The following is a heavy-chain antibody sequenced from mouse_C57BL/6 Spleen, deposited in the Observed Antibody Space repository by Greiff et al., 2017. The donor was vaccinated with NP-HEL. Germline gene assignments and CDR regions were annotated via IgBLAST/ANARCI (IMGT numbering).Heavy chain of an antibody. CDR3: ARGSNYWYFDV. D-gene: IGHD2-5*01. V-gene: IGHV1-52*01. Sequence: QVQLKQSGAELVRPGSSVKLSCKASGYTFTSYWMHWVKQRPIQGLEWIGNIDPSDSETHYNQKFKDKATLTVDKSSSTAYMQLSSLTSEDSAVYYCARGSNYWYFDVWGTGTTVTVSS. J-gene: IGHJ1*03. CDR2: IDPSDSET. CDR1: GYTFTSYW.